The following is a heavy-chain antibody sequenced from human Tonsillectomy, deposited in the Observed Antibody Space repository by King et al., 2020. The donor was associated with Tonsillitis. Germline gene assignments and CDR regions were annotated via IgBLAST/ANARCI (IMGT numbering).Heavy chain of an antibody. V-gene: IGHV1-18*04. D-gene: IGHD6-13*01. CDR1: GYTFTTYG. CDR3: ARVSESTWYQSSDY. J-gene: IGHJ4*02. CDR2: ISAYSGKP. Sequence: VQLVESGAEVKKPGASVKVSCKASGYTFTTYGINWVRQAPGQGLEWMGGISAYSGKPNYAQKLQGRVTMTTDTSTNTAYMELRSLRADDTAVYFCARVSESTWYQSSDYWGQGTLVTVSS.